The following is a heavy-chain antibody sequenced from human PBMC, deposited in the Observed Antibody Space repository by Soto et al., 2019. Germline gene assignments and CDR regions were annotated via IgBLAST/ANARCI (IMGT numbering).Heavy chain of an antibody. Sequence: QVQLVQSGAEVKKPGASVTVSCKASGYTFTTYGVSWVRQAPGQGLEWLGWINGYNGNAKYAENLQGRVTMTTDTSTSTAYMELRSLRSDETAVYYCARMGDVPYYYYGMDVWGQGTTVTVSS. CDR2: INGYNGNA. CDR3: ARMGDVPYYYYGMDV. CDR1: GYTFTTYG. D-gene: IGHD3-16*01. J-gene: IGHJ6*02. V-gene: IGHV1-18*01.